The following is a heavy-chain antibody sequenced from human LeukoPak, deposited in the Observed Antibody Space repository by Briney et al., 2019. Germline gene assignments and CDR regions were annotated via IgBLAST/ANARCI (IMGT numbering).Heavy chain of an antibody. CDR1: GFTFSSYD. CDR2: ISYDGSNK. V-gene: IGHV3-30*03. Sequence: GRSLRLSCAASGFTFSSYDMHWVRQAPGKGLEWVAVISYDGSNKYYADSVKGRFTISRDNSKNTLYLQMNSLRAEDTAVYYCSRSGYCTNGVCYINYYGMDVWGQGTTVTVSS. CDR3: SRSGYCTNGVCYINYYGMDV. D-gene: IGHD2-8*01. J-gene: IGHJ6*02.